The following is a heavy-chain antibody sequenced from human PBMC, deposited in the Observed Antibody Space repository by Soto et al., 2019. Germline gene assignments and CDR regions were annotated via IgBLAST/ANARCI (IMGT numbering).Heavy chain of an antibody. V-gene: IGHV3-23*01. J-gene: IGHJ6*02. CDR3: AKAVYNWNLKGVLMGGMDV. Sequence: GGSLRLSCAASGFTFSSYAMSWVRQAPGKGLEWVSAISGSGGSTYYADSVKGRFTISRDNSKNTLYLQMNSLRAEDTAVYYCAKAVYNWNLKGVLMGGMDVWGQGTTVTVSS. CDR2: ISGSGGST. CDR1: GFTFSSYA. D-gene: IGHD1-7*01.